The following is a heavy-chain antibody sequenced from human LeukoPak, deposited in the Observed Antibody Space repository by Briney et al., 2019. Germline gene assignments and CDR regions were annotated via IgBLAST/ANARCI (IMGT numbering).Heavy chain of an antibody. Sequence: PSETLSLTCTVSGGSISSGSYYWSWIRQPAGKGLECIGRIYTSGSTNYSPSLKSRVTISVDTSKNQFSLKLSSVSAADTAVYYCARREKMATRKTQPWGQGTLVTVSS. CDR2: IYTSGST. J-gene: IGHJ5*02. D-gene: IGHD5-24*01. CDR1: GGSISSGSYY. CDR3: ARREKMATRKTQP. V-gene: IGHV4-61*02.